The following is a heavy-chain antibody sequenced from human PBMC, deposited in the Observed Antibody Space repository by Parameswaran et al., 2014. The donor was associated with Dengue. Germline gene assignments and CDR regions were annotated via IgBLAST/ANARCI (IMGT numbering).Heavy chain of an antibody. CDR2: FDPEDGET. J-gene: IGHJ3*02. D-gene: IGHD3-10*01. CDR3: ARVYYYYATSWAFDI. V-gene: IGHV1-24*01. Sequence: WVRQAPGQGLEWMGGFDPEDGETIYAQKFQGRVTMTEDTSTDTAYMELRSLRSDDTAVYYCARVYYYYATSWAFDIWAKDNGHRLL.